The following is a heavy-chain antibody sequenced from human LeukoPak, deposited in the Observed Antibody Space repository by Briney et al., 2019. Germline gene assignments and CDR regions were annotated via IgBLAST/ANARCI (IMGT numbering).Heavy chain of an antibody. CDR3: AGLDGTVTRFGY. Sequence: SETLSLTCTVSGGSISSHYWSWIRQPPGKGLEWIGYIYYSGSTNYNPSLKSRVTISVDTSKNQFSLKLSSVTAADTAVYYCAGLDGTVTRFGYWGQGTLVTVSS. D-gene: IGHD4-17*01. CDR2: IYYSGST. J-gene: IGHJ4*02. CDR1: GGSISSHY. V-gene: IGHV4-59*11.